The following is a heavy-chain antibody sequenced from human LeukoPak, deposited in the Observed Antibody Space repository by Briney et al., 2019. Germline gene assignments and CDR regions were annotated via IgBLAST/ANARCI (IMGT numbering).Heavy chain of an antibody. D-gene: IGHD3-3*01. CDR1: GGSISSGSYY. CDR2: IYTSGST. V-gene: IGHV4-61*02. CDR3: AREEVVTIFGVVITYFDY. J-gene: IGHJ4*02. Sequence: SGTLSLTCAVSGGSISSGSYYWSWIRQPAGKGLEWIGRIYTSGSTNYNPSLKSRVTISVDTSKNQSSLKLSSVTAADTAVYYCAREEVVTIFGVVITYFDYWGQGTLVTVSS.